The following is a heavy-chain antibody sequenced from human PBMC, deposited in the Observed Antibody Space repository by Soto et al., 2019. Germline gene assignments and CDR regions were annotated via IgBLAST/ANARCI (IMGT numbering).Heavy chain of an antibody. J-gene: IGHJ6*02. CDR2: INHDGYS. CDR3: ARQGYGPQHGLVDA. V-gene: IGHV4-59*08. CDR1: GGSIINNY. Sequence: QVQLQQSGPGLVKRSETLSLTCTVSGGSIINNYCSWFRQSPGKGLEWIGYINHDGYSAYNLSLKRRIPMSAHTSKTPFSLMLDSVTATDTAVYYCARQGYGPQHGLVDAWGQGTTVIVSS. D-gene: IGHD1-1*01.